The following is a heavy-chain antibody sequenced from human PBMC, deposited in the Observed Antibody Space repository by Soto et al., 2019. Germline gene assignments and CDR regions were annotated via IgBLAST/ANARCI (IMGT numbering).Heavy chain of an antibody. CDR3: ARRGGDYYDSSGYGNWFDP. CDR1: GYSFTSYW. Sequence: GESLKISCKGSGYSFTSYWISWVRQMPGKGLEWMGRIDPSDSYTNYSPSFQGHVTISADKSISTAYLQWSSLKASDTATYYCARRGGDYYDSSGYGNWFDPWGQGTLVTVSS. V-gene: IGHV5-10-1*01. CDR2: IDPSDSYT. J-gene: IGHJ5*02. D-gene: IGHD3-22*01.